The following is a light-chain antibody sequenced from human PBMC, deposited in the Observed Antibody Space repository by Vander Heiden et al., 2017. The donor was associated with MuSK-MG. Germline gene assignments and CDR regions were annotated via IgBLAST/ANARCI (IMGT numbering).Light chain of an antibody. J-gene: IGKJ4*02. CDR3: QQCDSTPMT. Sequence: DIHMCQSPPSLSASVGDRDTITCRASQGISSYLNWYQQKPGKAPKLLIYAASSLQTGVPSRFSGSGSGTDFTLTISSLQPEDIATYYCQQCDSTPMTFGEGTKVEIK. CDR1: QGISSY. CDR2: AAS. V-gene: IGKV1-39*01.